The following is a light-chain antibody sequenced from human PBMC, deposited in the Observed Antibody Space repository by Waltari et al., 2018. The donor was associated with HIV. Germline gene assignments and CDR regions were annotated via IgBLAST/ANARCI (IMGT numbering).Light chain of an antibody. CDR2: EVN. V-gene: IGLV2-8*01. CDR3: SSHAGSNLFVV. CDR1: DVEGYNS. Sequence: DVEGYNSVSWYQQLPGKAPKLMIFEVNKRPSGVPDRFSGSQSGNTASLTVSGLQPEDEADYYCSSHAGSNLFVVFGGGTKLTVL. J-gene: IGLJ2*01.